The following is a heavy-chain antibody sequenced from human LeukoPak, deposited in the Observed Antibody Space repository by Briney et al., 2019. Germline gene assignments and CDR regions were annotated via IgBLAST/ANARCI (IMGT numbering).Heavy chain of an antibody. Sequence: ASVKVSCKASGGTFSSYAISWVRQAPGQGLEWMGGIIPIFGIANYAQKFQGRVTITADESTSTAYMELSSLRSEDTAVYYCAREIWSIAAAGRGGFDPWGQGTLVTVSS. J-gene: IGHJ5*02. D-gene: IGHD6-13*01. CDR3: AREIWSIAAAGRGGFDP. CDR1: GGTFSSYA. CDR2: IIPIFGIA. V-gene: IGHV1-69*13.